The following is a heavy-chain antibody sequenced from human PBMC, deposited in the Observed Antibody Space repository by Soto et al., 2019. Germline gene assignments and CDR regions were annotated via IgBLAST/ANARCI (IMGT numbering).Heavy chain of an antibody. V-gene: IGHV1-69*01. D-gene: IGHD6-6*01. CDR2: IIPIFGTA. Sequence: QVQLVQSGAEVKKPGSSVKVSCKASGGTFSSYAISWVRQAPGQGLEWMGGIIPIFGTANYAQKFQGRVTITADESTGRGYVEVSGLRSEDTAVYYCAGDVEQLVDSYYYYGMDVWGQGTTVTVSS. CDR3: AGDVEQLVDSYYYYGMDV. J-gene: IGHJ6*02. CDR1: GGTFSSYA.